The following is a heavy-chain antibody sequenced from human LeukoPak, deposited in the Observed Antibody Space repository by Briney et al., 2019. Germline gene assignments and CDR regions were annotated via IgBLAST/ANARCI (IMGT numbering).Heavy chain of an antibody. CDR3: ARGPRAYTSGWYYFDY. CDR2: ISNGGSTI. J-gene: IGHJ4*02. D-gene: IGHD6-19*01. V-gene: IGHV3-48*03. CDR1: GFTFSSYE. Sequence: AGGSPRLSCAASGFTFSSYEINWVRQAPGKRLEWVSYISNGGSTIYYADSVKGRFTISRDNAKDSLYLQMNSLRAEDTAVYYCARGPRAYTSGWYYFDYWGQGTLVTVSS.